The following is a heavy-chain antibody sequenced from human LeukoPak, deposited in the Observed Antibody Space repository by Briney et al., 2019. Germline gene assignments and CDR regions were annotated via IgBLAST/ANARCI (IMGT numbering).Heavy chain of an antibody. CDR3: ASSRSVAGTKFDY. D-gene: IGHD6-19*01. CDR1: GYTFTSYY. Sequence: GASVKVSCKASGYTFTSYYMHWVRQAPGQGLEWMGIINPSGGSTSNAQKFQGRVTMTRDTSTSTVYMELSSLRSEDTAVYYCASSRSVAGTKFDYWGQGTLVTVSS. J-gene: IGHJ4*02. V-gene: IGHV1-46*01. CDR2: INPSGGST.